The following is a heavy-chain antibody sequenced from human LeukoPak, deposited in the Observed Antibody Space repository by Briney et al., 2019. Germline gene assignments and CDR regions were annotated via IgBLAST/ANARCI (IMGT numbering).Heavy chain of an antibody. D-gene: IGHD2-2*01. V-gene: IGHV5-51*01. CDR3: ARRRGYCTSTYCFLYY. J-gene: IGHJ4*02. Sequence: GASLQISCQGSGSIFTSYWIGWVRQLPGKGLEWMGIIYTGDSDNRYSPSCQGKVTISADKHITTSYLQWSSLKASDTAMYYCARRRGYCTSTYCFLYYWGQGTLVTVSS. CDR1: GSIFTSYW. CDR2: IYTGDSDN.